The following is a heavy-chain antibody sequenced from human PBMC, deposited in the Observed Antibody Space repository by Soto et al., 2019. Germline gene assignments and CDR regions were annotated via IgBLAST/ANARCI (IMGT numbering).Heavy chain of an antibody. CDR3: ARSRPTGYYNY. J-gene: IGHJ4*02. CDR1: GFPFSDYY. CDR2: IGSSSSYT. Sequence: QVQLVESGGDLVKPGGSLRLSCAASGFPFSDYYMSWIRQAPGKGLEWVSSIGSSSSYTNYADTVKGRFTISRDNAKNSLYLQMNSLRADDTAVYYCARSRPTGYYNYWGQGTLVTVSA. D-gene: IGHD3-9*01. V-gene: IGHV3-11*05.